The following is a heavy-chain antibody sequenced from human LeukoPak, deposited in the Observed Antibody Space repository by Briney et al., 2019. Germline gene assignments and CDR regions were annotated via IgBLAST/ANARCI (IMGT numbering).Heavy chain of an antibody. J-gene: IGHJ4*02. D-gene: IGHD4-17*01. CDR1: GFTFSSYA. Sequence: GGSRRLSCAASGFTFSSYAMSWVSQAPGKGLEWVSATSGSGGSTYYADSVKGRFTISRDNSKNTLYLQMNSLRAEDTAVYYCARDADYGDYRFDYWGQGTLVTVSS. CDR2: TSGSGGST. V-gene: IGHV3-23*01. CDR3: ARDADYGDYRFDY.